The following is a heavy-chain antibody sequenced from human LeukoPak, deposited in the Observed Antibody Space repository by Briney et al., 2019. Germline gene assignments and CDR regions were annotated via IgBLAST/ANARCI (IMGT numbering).Heavy chain of an antibody. V-gene: IGHV1-2*06. D-gene: IGHD4-17*01. CDR2: INPNSGGT. CDR1: GYTFIDYF. Sequence: ASVKVSCKASGYTFIDYFIHWVRQAPGQGLEWMGRINPNSGGTKFEQKFQGRVTMTRDTSISTANMELIRLTSDDTAVYYCARAGPVTTTGRPNDYWGQGTLVTVSS. CDR3: ARAGPVTTTGRPNDY. J-gene: IGHJ4*02.